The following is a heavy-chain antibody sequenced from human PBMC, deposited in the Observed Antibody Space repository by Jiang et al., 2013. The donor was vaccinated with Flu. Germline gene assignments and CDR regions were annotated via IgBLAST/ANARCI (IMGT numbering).Heavy chain of an antibody. CDR1: GGSINNYY. D-gene: IGHD2-15*01. Sequence: GLVKPSETLSLTCTVSGGSINNYYWSWIRQPPGKGLEWIGYIYSSGNTNYNPSLKSRVTISVDTSKNQFSLKLSSVTAADTAVYHCARSDESGGSPIDAFDIWGLGTMVAVSS. CDR2: IYSSGNT. J-gene: IGHJ3*02. V-gene: IGHV4-4*09. CDR3: ARSDESGGSPIDAFDI.